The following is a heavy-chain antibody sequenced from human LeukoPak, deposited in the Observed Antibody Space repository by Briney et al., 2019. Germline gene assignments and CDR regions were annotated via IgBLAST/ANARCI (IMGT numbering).Heavy chain of an antibody. D-gene: IGHD6-13*01. CDR1: GGTFISYA. CDR2: IIPIFCTA. V-gene: IGHV1-69*06. CDR3: ARLYNSSYSQTPKDY. Sequence: AAVTVSCKACGGTFISYAISWVRQAPGQGREWMGGIIPIFCTANYAQKFQGRVTITADKSTSTAYMELRSLRSEDTAVYYCARLYNSSYSQTPKDYWGQGTLVTVSS. J-gene: IGHJ4*02.